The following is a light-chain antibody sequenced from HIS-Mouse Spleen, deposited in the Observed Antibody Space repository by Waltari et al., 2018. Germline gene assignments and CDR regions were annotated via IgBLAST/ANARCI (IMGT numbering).Light chain of an antibody. Sequence: QSALTQPASVSGSPGQSITISCTGTSSCVWSYNLVSWYQQHPGKAPKLMIYEGSKRPSGVSNRFSGSKSGNTASLTISGLQAEDEADYYCCSYAGSSTWVFGGGTKLTVL. V-gene: IGLV2-23*01. CDR2: EGS. CDR3: CSYAGSSTWV. CDR1: SSCVWSYNL. J-gene: IGLJ3*02.